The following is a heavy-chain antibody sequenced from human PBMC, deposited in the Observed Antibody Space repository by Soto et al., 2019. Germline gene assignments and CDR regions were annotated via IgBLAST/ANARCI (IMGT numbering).Heavy chain of an antibody. CDR3: AKVLMVSYYYDGNGSPDAFDI. CDR1: GFTFSSYA. Sequence: PGGSLRLSCAASGFTFSSYAMSWVRQAPEKGLEWVSAISGSGGRTHYADSVKGRFTISRDNSKNTLFLQMNSLRAEDTAVYYCAKVLMVSYYYDGNGSPDAFDIWGQGTMVTVSS. D-gene: IGHD3-22*01. J-gene: IGHJ3*02. V-gene: IGHV3-23*01. CDR2: ISGSGGRT.